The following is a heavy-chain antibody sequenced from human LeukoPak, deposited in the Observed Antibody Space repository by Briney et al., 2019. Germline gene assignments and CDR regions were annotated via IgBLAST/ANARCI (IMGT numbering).Heavy chain of an antibody. CDR3: AHRRSGYDWNHGDFDY. J-gene: IGHJ4*02. CDR1: GFSLTTRPLG. V-gene: IGHV2-5*02. Sequence: SGPTLVKPTQTLTLTCSLSGFSLTTRPLGVGWIRQPPGKALEWLAVIYWDNDKCYNPSLKTRLTVTTATSKNQVVLIMTNMDPVDTATYYCAHRRSGYDWNHGDFDYWGLGTLVTVSS. CDR2: IYWDNDK. D-gene: IGHD1-20*01.